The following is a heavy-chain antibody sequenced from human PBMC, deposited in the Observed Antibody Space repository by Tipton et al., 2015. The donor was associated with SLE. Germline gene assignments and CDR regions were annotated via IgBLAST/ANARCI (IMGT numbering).Heavy chain of an antibody. D-gene: IGHD3-3*01. CDR2: IWLDGSHE. CDR1: GFIFSSYG. V-gene: IGHV3-33*01. CDR3: AREYFVWSSRLDAFDF. J-gene: IGHJ3*01. Sequence: QLVQSGGGVVQPGSSLRLSCEASGFIFSSYGMHWVRQAPGKGLEWVAVIWLDGSHEYYADSVRGRFTISRDNSKNTLYLQMNSLRADDTATYYCAREYFVWSSRLDAFDFWGQGTVVTVSS.